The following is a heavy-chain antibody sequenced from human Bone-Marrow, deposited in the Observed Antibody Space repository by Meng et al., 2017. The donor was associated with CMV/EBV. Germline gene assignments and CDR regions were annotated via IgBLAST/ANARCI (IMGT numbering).Heavy chain of an antibody. J-gene: IGHJ4*02. CDR2: ISAYNGNT. Sequence: YTFTSYGISWVRQAPGQGLEWMGWISAYNGNTNYAQKLQGRVTMTTDTSTSTAYMELRSLRSDDTAVYYCARAPRLEWLLSLADFDYWGQGTLVTVSS. CDR1: YTFTSYG. D-gene: IGHD3-3*01. V-gene: IGHV1-18*01. CDR3: ARAPRLEWLLSLADFDY.